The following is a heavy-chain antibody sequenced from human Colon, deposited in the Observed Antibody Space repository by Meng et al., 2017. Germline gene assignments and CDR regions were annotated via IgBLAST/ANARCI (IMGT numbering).Heavy chain of an antibody. D-gene: IGHD3-10*01. V-gene: IGHV4-4*02. CDR3: ARRNTRNSGGGNNY. CDR1: GGSISSNSG. CDR2: INHSGST. Sequence: VQLRGSGPGLVKPSGTLSLTCAGSGGSISSNSGWTWVRQPPGKGLEWIGEINHSGSTSYVPSLKSRITISVDKSNNLLSLKLNSVTAADTAMYYCARRNTRNSGGGNNYWGQGTLVTVSS. J-gene: IGHJ4*02.